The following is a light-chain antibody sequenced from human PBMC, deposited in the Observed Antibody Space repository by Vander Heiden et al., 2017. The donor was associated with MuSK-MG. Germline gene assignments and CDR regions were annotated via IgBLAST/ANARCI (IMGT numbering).Light chain of an antibody. CDR2: WAY. CDR1: PSDLYSANNKNY. V-gene: IGKV4-1*01. Sequence: DFVITQSPASLSMSLDDRSTINCKSSPSDLYSANNKNYLAWYQQKPGQPPKLLIYWAYIRESGVTDRVSGRGSGTDFTLTISSLQAEDVAVYYCQQDDSTPCTFGQGTKVEIK. CDR3: QQDDSTPCT. J-gene: IGKJ2*02.